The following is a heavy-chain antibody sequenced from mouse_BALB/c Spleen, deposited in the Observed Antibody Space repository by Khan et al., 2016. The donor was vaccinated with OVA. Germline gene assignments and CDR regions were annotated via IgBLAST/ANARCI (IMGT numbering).Heavy chain of an antibody. CDR2: IWGGGSK. Sequence: VQLQESGPGLVAPSQSLSITCTVSGFSLTDYAVSWIRQPPGKGLEWLGVIWGGGSKYYNSALKSRLSISKDNSKSQVFLKMNSLQTDDTAMYYCAKDPTYYAMDYWGQGTSVTVSS. J-gene: IGHJ4*01. D-gene: IGHD2-10*01. V-gene: IGHV2-6-5*01. CDR3: AKDPTYYAMDY. CDR1: GFSLTDYA.